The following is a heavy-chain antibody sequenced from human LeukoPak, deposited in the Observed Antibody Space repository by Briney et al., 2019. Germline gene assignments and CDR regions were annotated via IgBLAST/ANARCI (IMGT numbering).Heavy chain of an antibody. CDR1: GGSFSGYY. D-gene: IGHD5-12*01. V-gene: IGHV4-34*01. CDR3: ARHQLDGYSGYDSVGIDY. CDR2: INHSGST. J-gene: IGHJ4*02. Sequence: SETLSLTCAVYGGSFSGYYWSWIRQPPGKGLEWIGEINHSGSTNYNPSLKSRVTISVDTSKNQFSLKLSSVTAADTAVYYCARHQLDGYSGYDSVGIDYWGQGTLVTVSS.